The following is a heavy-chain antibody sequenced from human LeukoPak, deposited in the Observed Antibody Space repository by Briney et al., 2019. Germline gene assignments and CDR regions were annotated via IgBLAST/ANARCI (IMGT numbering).Heavy chain of an antibody. CDR2: INHSGST. Sequence: SETLSLTCAVYGGSFSGYYWSWIRQPPGKGLEWIGEINHSGSTNYNPSLKSRVTISVDTSKNQFSLKLSSVTAADTAVYYCARAGLSGTKYYFDYWGQGTLVTVFS. CDR1: GGSFSGYY. D-gene: IGHD1-7*01. J-gene: IGHJ4*02. V-gene: IGHV4-34*01. CDR3: ARAGLSGTKYYFDY.